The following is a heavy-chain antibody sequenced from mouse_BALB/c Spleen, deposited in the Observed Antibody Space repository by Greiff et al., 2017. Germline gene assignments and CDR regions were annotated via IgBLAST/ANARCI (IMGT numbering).Heavy chain of an antibody. Sequence: EVKVEESGGGLVKLGGSLKLSCAASGFTFSSYYMSWVRQTPEKRLELVAAINSNGGSTYYPDTVKGRFTISRDNAKNTLYLQMSSLKSEDTALYYCARRGYGYDLDYWGQGTTLTVSS. J-gene: IGHJ2*01. CDR1: GFTFSSYY. D-gene: IGHD2-2*01. CDR3: ARRGYGYDLDY. CDR2: INSNGGST. V-gene: IGHV5-6-2*01.